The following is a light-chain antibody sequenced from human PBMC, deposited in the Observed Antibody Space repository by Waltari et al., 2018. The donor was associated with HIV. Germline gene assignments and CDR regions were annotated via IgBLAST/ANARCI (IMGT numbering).Light chain of an antibody. V-gene: IGLV1-44*01. CDR2: VNE. J-gene: IGLJ3*02. CDR1: RSNIASYP. Sequence: QSVLTQSPSASGTPGQRVTISCSGGRSNIASYPVSWYQQFPGTAPKHLMYVNEQRPAGGPDRVCCSESGTSGSLAISGRQAEDESDYYCATWEDNRSSPVFGGGTKLTVL. CDR3: ATWEDNRSSPV.